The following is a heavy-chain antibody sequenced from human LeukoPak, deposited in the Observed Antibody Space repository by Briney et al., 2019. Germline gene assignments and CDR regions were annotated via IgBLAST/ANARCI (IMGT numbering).Heavy chain of an antibody. Sequence: SETLSLTCSVSGGSISSSSYCWGWIRQPPGKGLEWIGSIYYSGSTYYNPSLKSRVTISVDTSKNQFSLKLSSVTAADTAVYYCARRRGAKIDYWGQGTLVTVSS. CDR2: IYYSGST. CDR3: ARRRGAKIDY. CDR1: GGSISSSSYC. V-gene: IGHV4-39*01. D-gene: IGHD1-26*01. J-gene: IGHJ4*02.